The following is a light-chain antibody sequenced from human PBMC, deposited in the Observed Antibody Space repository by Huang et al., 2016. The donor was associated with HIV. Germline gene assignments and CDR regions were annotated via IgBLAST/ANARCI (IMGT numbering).Light chain of an antibody. CDR2: ATS. CDR1: QGISNS. V-gene: IGKV1-NL1*01. CDR3: QQYYNNPPWT. J-gene: IGKJ1*01. Sequence: DIQMTQSPSSLSASVGDRVTITCRASQGISNSVAWYQQRPGKGPKLLLYATSRLETGAPSRFSGSRSGTEYTLTISSLQPEDLATYYCQQYYNNPPWTFGQGTKVEIK.